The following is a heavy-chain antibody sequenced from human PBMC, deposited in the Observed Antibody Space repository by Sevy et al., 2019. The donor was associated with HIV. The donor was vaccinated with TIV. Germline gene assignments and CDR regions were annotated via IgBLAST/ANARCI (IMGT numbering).Heavy chain of an antibody. CDR2: INQDGSEE. Sequence: GGSLRLSCAASGFNFRSYWMTWVRQAPGKGLEWVANINQDGSEENYVDSVKGRFTIFRDNAKNSLFLQLNSLRAEDTSVYYCARTGSYADTYYYYYAMDVWGQGGTVTVSS. CDR3: ARTGSYADTYYYYYAMDV. J-gene: IGHJ6*02. CDR1: GFNFRSYW. D-gene: IGHD3-16*01. V-gene: IGHV3-7*01.